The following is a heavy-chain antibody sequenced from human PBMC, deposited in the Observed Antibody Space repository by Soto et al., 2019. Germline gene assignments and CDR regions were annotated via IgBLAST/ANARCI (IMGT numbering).Heavy chain of an antibody. D-gene: IGHD6-6*01. V-gene: IGHV3-23*01. CDR2: ISGSGAGT. CDR3: AKEQTHTEADTSSIFDY. Sequence: WGSLRLSCAASGFTFSIYPIIFVRQSPCKGLEWVSSISGSGAGTYYADSVKGRFTISGDNSKSTLYLQMNSLRAEDTAVYYCAKEQTHTEADTSSIFDYWGQGSLVTVSS. CDR1: GFTFSIYP. J-gene: IGHJ4*02.